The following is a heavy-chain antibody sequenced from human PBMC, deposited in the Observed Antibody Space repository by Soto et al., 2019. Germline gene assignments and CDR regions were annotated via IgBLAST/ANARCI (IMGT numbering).Heavy chain of an antibody. CDR3: VRDRSRPVRMDY. V-gene: IGHV3-7*01. CDR2: IRQDGTQQ. J-gene: IGHJ4*02. Sequence: EVQLVESGGGLVQSGGSVRLSCAASGFSIGAYWMSWVRQAPGKGLEWVANIRQDGTQQFSVDSVKGRFTLSRDNADNLVHLQMNSLRVEDTAVYFCVRDRSRPVRMDYWGQGALVTVFS. CDR1: GFSIGAYW. D-gene: IGHD2-8*01.